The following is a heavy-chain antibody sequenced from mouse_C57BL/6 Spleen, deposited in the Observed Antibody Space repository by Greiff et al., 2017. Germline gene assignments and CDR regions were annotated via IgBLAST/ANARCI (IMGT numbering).Heavy chain of an antibody. CDR3: TTNWSNYWYFDV. D-gene: IGHD4-1*01. CDR2: IDPEDGDT. J-gene: IGHJ1*03. V-gene: IGHV14-1*01. Sequence: VQLQRSGAELVRPGASVKLSCTASGFNIKDYYMHWVKQRPEQGLEWIGRIDPEDGDTEYAPKFQGKATMTADTSSNTAYRQLSSLTSEDTAVYYCTTNWSNYWYFDVWGTGTTVTVSS. CDR1: GFNIKDYY.